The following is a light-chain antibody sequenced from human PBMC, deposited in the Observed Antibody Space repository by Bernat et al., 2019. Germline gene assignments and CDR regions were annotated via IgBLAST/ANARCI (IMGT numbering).Light chain of an antibody. V-gene: IGLV2-23*01. Sequence: QSALTQPASVSGSSGQSITISCAGTSSDVGTYNFVSWLQQHPGKAPKLIIYEDTKRPSGVSDRFSGSNSGNTASLTISGLQAEDEADYYCSSCAGTRDPFGTGTKVTVL. CDR2: EDT. CDR1: SSDVGTYNF. J-gene: IGLJ1*01. CDR3: SSCAGTRDP.